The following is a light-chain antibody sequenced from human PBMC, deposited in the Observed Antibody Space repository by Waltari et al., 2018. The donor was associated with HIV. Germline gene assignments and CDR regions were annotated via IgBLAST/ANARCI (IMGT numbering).Light chain of an antibody. CDR3: GADHGSGSNVVVV. J-gene: IGLJ2*01. Sequence: QPVLTQPPSASASLGASVTPTCTLSSGYSVYDVAWYQQRPGTCPRFGMRVGTVGIVGSKGDGIPDRLSVWGEGLNRVWTIKNVQEEDEGDFHCGADHGSGSNVVVVFGGGTKLTVL. CDR2: VGTVGIVG. CDR1: SGYSVYD. V-gene: IGLV9-49*01.